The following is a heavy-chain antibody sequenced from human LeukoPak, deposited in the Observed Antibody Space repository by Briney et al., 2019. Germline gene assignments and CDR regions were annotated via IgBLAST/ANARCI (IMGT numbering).Heavy chain of an antibody. D-gene: IGHD7-27*01. CDR2: ISYDGSNK. Sequence: GGSLRLSCAASGFIFSSYGVHWVRQAPGKGLEWVAVISYDGSNKYYADSVKGRFTISRDNSKNTLYLQMNSLRAEDTAVYYCARKPGDSTDYWGQGTLVTVSS. J-gene: IGHJ4*02. CDR3: ARKPGDSTDY. V-gene: IGHV3-30*03. CDR1: GFIFSSYG.